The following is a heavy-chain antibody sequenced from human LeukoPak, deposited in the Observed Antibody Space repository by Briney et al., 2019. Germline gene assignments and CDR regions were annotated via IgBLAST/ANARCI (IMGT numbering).Heavy chain of an antibody. CDR1: GYTFTGYY. CDR2: INPNSGGT. CDR3: AANRGYGDGWFDP. J-gene: IGHJ5*02. Sequence: ASVKVSCKASGYTFTGYYMHWVRQAPGQGLEWMGWINPNSGGTNYAQKFQGRVTMTRDTSISTAYMELSRLRSDDTAVYYCAANRGYGDGWFDPWGQGTLVTVS. D-gene: IGHD5-12*01. V-gene: IGHV1-2*02.